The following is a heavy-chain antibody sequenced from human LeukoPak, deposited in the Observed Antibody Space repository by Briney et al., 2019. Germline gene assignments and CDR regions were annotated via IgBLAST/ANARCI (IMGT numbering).Heavy chain of an antibody. J-gene: IGHJ4*02. CDR3: ATDIYDSSSTEFDY. CDR1: GYTFTGYY. D-gene: IGHD3-22*01. CDR2: INPNSGGT. V-gene: IGHV1-2*02. Sequence: GASVTVSFTASGYTFTGYYMHWVRQAPGQGLEWMGWINPNSGGTNYAQKFQGRVTMTRDTSISAAYMELSRLRSEDTAVYYCATDIYDSSSTEFDYWGQGTLVTVSS.